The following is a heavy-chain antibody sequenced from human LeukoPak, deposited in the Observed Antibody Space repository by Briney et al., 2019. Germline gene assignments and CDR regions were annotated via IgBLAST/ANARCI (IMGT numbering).Heavy chain of an antibody. V-gene: IGHV4-31*03. CDR3: ARRGCTNGVCYNNWFDP. CDR1: GGSISSGGYY. D-gene: IGHD2-8*01. CDR2: IYYSGST. J-gene: IGHJ5*02. Sequence: SETLSLTCTVSGGSISSGGYYWSWIRQHPGKGREWIGYIYYSGSTYYNPSLKSRVTISVDTSKNQFSLKLSSVTAADTAVYYCARRGCTNGVCYNNWFDPWGQGTLVTVSS.